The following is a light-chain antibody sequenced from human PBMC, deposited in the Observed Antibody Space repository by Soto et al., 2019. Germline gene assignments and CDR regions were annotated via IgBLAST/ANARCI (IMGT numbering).Light chain of an antibody. CDR2: GAS. V-gene: IGKV1-17*03. CDR1: QCISNS. J-gene: IGKJ4*01. Sequence: DIQMTQSPSAMSASLGDRVTITCRASQCISNSLAWFQQKPGRVPKRLIYGASTLQSWAPSRFSGSASGAAFTLTISSLQPEDFATYYCLQYNSYPFTFGGGTKVEIK. CDR3: LQYNSYPFT.